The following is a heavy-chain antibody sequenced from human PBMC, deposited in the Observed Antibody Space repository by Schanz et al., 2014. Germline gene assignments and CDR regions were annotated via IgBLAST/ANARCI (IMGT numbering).Heavy chain of an antibody. D-gene: IGHD3-10*01. CDR2: IYGGGST. CDR1: GVSISSFY. J-gene: IGHJ6*02. Sequence: QVQLQESGPGLVRPSETLSLTCTVSGVSISSFYWSWIRQSPGQGLEYFGYIYGGGSTSYNPSFKSRVPRTFGTSGNAFPLTPSSGTAADTAVYYCTRMSLRRGDYGGLDVWGQGTTVTVSS. CDR3: TRMSLRRGDYGGLDV. V-gene: IGHV4-59*08.